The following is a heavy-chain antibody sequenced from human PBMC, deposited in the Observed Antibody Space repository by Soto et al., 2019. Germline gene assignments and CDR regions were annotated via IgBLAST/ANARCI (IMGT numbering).Heavy chain of an antibody. D-gene: IGHD2-2*01. CDR2: IYNSGNT. J-gene: IGHJ6*02. Sequence: TLSLTCSVSGGSVSSGYYYLSWLRPPPGKGLELIGNIYNSGNTYYNTALKSILIKKIDTSKNQYTMKLGSVTAAVKAGYYGASASLSGMDVWGQGKTVTVSS. CDR1: GGSVSSGYYY. V-gene: IGHV4-30-4*01. CDR3: ASASLSGMDV.